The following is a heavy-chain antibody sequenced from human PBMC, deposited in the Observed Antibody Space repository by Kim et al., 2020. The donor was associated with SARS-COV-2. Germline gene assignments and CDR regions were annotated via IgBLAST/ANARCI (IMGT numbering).Heavy chain of an antibody. J-gene: IGHJ4*02. D-gene: IGHD6-13*01. CDR3: ARGIAAAGTSPVDY. V-gene: IGHV1-18*01. Sequence: AQKLQGRVTMTTDTSTSTAYMELRRLRADDTAVYYCARGIAAAGTSPVDYWGQGTLVTVSS.